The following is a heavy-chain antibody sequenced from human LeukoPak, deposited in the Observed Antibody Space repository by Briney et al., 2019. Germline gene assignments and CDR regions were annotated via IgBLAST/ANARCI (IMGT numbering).Heavy chain of an antibody. V-gene: IGHV3-30*16. CDR3: ARDAFVGIPDCFDS. CDR2: IAHDVSNI. J-gene: IGHJ4*02. Sequence: PGGSLRLSCAASGFTFSNYAMHWVRQAPGKGLQWVAVIAHDVSNIYYADSVRGRFTISRDNSKNMLFLQMNSLTSEDTAVYYCARDAFVGIPDCFDSWGQGTLVAVSS. CDR1: GFTFSNYA. D-gene: IGHD1-26*01.